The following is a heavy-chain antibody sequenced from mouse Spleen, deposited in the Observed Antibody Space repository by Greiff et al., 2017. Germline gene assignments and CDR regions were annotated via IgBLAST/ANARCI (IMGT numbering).Heavy chain of an antibody. Sequence: QVQLQQSGAELVRPGASVTLSCKASGYTFTDYEMHWVKQTPVHGLEWIGAIDPETGGTAYNQKFKGKAILTADKSSSTAYMELRSLTSEDSAVYYCTRRTPTGSYYAMDYWGQGTSVTVSS. V-gene: IGHV1-15*01. J-gene: IGHJ4*01. CDR2: IDPETGGT. D-gene: IGHD4-1*01. CDR3: TRRTPTGSYYAMDY. CDR1: GYTFTDYE.